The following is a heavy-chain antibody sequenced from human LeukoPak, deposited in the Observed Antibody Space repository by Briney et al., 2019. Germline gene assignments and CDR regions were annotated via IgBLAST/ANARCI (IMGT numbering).Heavy chain of an antibody. D-gene: IGHD4-23*01. CDR2: IYRGGIT. Sequence: GGSLRLPCAVSGFTVSSNYMNWVRQAPGKGLEWVSVIYRGGITYYADSVKGRFTISRDNSKNTLYLQMNSLRAEDTAVYYCARLNSDDTLFDYWGQGTLVTVSS. V-gene: IGHV3-53*01. J-gene: IGHJ4*02. CDR3: ARLNSDDTLFDY. CDR1: GFTVSSNY.